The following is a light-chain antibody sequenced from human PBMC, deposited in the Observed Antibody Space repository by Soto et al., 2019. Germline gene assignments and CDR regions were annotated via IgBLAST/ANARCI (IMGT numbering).Light chain of an antibody. V-gene: IGKV3-15*01. CDR1: QSVSSN. Sequence: EIVMTQSPATLSVSPGERATLSCRASQSVSSNLAWYQQKPGQAPRLLIYGASTRATGIPARFSGSGSGTESTLTISSRQSEDFAVYYCQQYNNWPRVTFGPGTKVDIK. J-gene: IGKJ3*01. CDR2: GAS. CDR3: QQYNNWPRVT.